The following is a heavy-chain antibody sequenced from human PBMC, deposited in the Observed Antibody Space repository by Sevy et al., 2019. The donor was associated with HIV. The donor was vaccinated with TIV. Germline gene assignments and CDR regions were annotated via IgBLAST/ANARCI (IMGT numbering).Heavy chain of an antibody. Sequence: GGYLRLSCAASNLTFEDYAMHWVRRAPGKGLEWVSGISWKGADIGFAASVKGRFTISRDNAKSSVYLQINSLTPEDTGVYYCAKGQQLITQSGSYFYYGMNVWGQGTTVTVSS. CDR2: ISWKGADI. V-gene: IGHV3-9*01. CDR1: NLTFEDYA. CDR3: AKGQQLITQSGSYFYYGMNV. J-gene: IGHJ6*02. D-gene: IGHD6-13*01.